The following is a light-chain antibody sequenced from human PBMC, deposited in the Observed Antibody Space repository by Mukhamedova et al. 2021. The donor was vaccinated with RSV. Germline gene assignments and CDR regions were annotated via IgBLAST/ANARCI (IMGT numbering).Light chain of an antibody. CDR2: DAS. V-gene: IGKV1-39*01. Sequence: WYQRRVHGQAPKLLIYDASTLQSGVPSRFSGGTSGSDFVLTISSLHLEDFATYYCQQTYIVPLTFGGGTTVE. CDR3: QQTYIVPLT. J-gene: IGKJ4*01.